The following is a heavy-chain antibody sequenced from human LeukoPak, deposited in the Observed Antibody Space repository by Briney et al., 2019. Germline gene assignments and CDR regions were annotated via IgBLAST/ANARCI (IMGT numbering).Heavy chain of an antibody. D-gene: IGHD6-19*01. CDR1: GFTFSSYE. CDR2: ISSSGSTI. CDR3: ASQYSSGWPPDY. J-gene: IGHJ4*02. V-gene: IGHV3-48*03. Sequence: GGSLRLSCAASGFTFSSYEMNWVRQALGKGLEWVSYISSSGSTIYYADSLKGRFTISRGNAKNSLYLQMNGLRAEDTAVYYCASQYSSGWPPDYWGQGTLVTVSS.